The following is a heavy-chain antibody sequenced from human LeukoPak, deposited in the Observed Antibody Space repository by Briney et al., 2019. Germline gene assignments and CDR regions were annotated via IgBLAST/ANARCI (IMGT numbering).Heavy chain of an antibody. Sequence: SETLSLTCAVYGGSFSGYYWSWIRQPPGKGLEWIGSIYYSGSTYYNPSLKSRVTISVDTSKNQFSLKLSSVTAADTAVYYCARSVLRFLEWSYYYYGMDVWGQGTTVTVSS. CDR3: ARSVLRFLEWSYYYYGMDV. V-gene: IGHV4-34*01. J-gene: IGHJ6*02. D-gene: IGHD3-3*01. CDR2: IYYSGST. CDR1: GGSFSGYY.